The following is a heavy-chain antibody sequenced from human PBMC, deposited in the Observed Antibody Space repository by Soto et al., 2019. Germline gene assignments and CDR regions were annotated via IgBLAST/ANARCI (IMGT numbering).Heavy chain of an antibody. CDR3: ARDRAGAPYVDL. J-gene: IGHJ2*01. CDR1: GFIFSDQY. Sequence: EGQLVESGGGLVQPGGSLRLSCAASGFIFSDQYMDWVRQAPGKGLEWVGRIRNKANSYTREYAASVKGRFTISRDDSKNSLYLQMNSLKTEDTALYYCARDRAGAPYVDLWGRGTLVTVSS. CDR2: IRNKANSYTR. D-gene: IGHD1-26*01. V-gene: IGHV3-72*01.